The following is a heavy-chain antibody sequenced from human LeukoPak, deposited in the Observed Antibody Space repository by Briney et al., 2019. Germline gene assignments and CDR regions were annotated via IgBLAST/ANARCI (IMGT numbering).Heavy chain of an antibody. Sequence: PGGYLRLSCAASGFTFSSYSMNWVRQAPGKGLEWVSSISSSSSYIYYADSVKGRYTISRDNAKNSLYLQMNSLRAEDTALYYCARGRMTGTLNWFDPWGQGTLVTVSS. J-gene: IGHJ5*02. CDR2: ISSSSSYI. CDR3: ARGRMTGTLNWFDP. CDR1: GFTFSSYS. D-gene: IGHD1-1*01. V-gene: IGHV3-21*01.